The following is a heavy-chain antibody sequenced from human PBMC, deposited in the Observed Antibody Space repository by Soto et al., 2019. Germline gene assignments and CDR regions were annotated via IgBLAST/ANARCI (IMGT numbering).Heavy chain of an antibody. V-gene: IGHV1-18*01. CDR2: ISDYNGNT. CDR1: GYTFTNFG. D-gene: IGHD3-9*01. Sequence: QVQLVQSGAEVKKPGASVKVSCKASGYTFTNFGFNWVRQAHGQGLEWMGWISDYNGNTNYAQKLQGRVTMTTDTSTSTAYMELRSLRSDDTAVYYCAIMGDLRYFDWLLYYWGQGTLVTVSS. CDR3: AIMGDLRYFDWLLYY. J-gene: IGHJ4*02.